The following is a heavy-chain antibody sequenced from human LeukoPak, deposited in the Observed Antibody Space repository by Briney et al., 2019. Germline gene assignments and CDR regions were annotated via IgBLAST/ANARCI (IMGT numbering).Heavy chain of an antibody. Sequence: GGSLRLSCAASGFTSSSYSMNWVRQAPGKGLEWVSYISSSSSTIYYADSVKGRFTISRDNAKNSLYLQMNSLRAEDTAVYYCARIMDYDFWSGYYYYYYMDVWGKGTTVTVSS. D-gene: IGHD3-3*01. J-gene: IGHJ6*03. CDR2: ISSSSSTI. V-gene: IGHV3-48*01. CDR1: GFTSSSYS. CDR3: ARIMDYDFWSGYYYYYYMDV.